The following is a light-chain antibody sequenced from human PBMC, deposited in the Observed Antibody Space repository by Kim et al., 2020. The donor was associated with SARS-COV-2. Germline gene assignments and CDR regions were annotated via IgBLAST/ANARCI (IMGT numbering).Light chain of an antibody. CDR3: CSYTSSSTFV. CDR1: SSDVGNYNR. V-gene: IGLV2-18*02. J-gene: IGLJ1*01. Sequence: GHSVTISGTGTSSDVGNYNRVSWYQQPPGTAPKLIIYEVNNRPSGVPDRFSGSKSGNTASLTISGLQAEDEADYYCCSYTSSSTFVFGTGTKVTVL. CDR2: EVN.